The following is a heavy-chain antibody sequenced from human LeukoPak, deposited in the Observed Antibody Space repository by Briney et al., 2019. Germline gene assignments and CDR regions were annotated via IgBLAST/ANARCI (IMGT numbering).Heavy chain of an antibody. V-gene: IGHV3-30*18. D-gene: IGHD2-2*01. CDR2: ISYDGSNK. J-gene: IGHJ4*02. CDR3: ANLVPGFDY. CDR1: GFTFSSYG. Sequence: GGSLRLSCAASGFTFSSYGMHWVRQAPGKGLEWVAVISYDGSNKYYADSVKGRFTISRDNSKNTLYLQMNSLRAEDTAVYYCANLVPGFDYWGQGTLVTVSS.